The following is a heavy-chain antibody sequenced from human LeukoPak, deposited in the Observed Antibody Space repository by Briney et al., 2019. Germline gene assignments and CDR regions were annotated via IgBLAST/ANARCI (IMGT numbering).Heavy chain of an antibody. Sequence: ASVKVSCKASGYTFTSYYMHWVRQAPGQGPEWMGIINPSGGSTSYAQKFQGRVTMTRDTSTSTVYMELSSRRSEDTAVYYGARGGGYSSKENWFDPWGQGTLVTVSS. CDR1: GYTFTSYY. J-gene: IGHJ5*02. CDR2: INPSGGST. D-gene: IGHD6-13*01. CDR3: ARGGGYSSKENWFDP. V-gene: IGHV1-46*01.